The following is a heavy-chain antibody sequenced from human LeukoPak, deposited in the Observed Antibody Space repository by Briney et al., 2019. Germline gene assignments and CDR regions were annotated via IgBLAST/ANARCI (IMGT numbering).Heavy chain of an antibody. J-gene: IGHJ5*02. D-gene: IGHD2-8*02. CDR1: GGSISSGSYY. V-gene: IGHV4-61*02. CDR2: IYTSGST. CDR3: ARDGGVAPHNWFAP. Sequence: SETLSLTCTVSGGSISSGSYYWSWIRQPAGKGLEWIGRIYTSGSTNYNPSLKSRVTISVDTSKNQFSLKLTSVPAADTAVYYCARDGGVAPHNWFAPWGQGTLVTVSS.